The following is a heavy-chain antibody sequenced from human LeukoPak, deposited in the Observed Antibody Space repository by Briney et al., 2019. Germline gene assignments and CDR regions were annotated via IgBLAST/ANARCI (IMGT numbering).Heavy chain of an antibody. CDR3: ARDQSSYDDILTGYLFYYAMDV. Sequence: GGSLRLSCAASGFTFSSYSMNWVRQAPGKGLEWVSYVSSSSSTIYYADSVKGRFTISRDNAKNSLYLQMNSLRAEDTAVYYCARDQSSYDDILTGYLFYYAMDVWGQGTTVTASS. D-gene: IGHD3-9*01. CDR2: VSSSSSTI. J-gene: IGHJ6*02. CDR1: GFTFSSYS. V-gene: IGHV3-48*04.